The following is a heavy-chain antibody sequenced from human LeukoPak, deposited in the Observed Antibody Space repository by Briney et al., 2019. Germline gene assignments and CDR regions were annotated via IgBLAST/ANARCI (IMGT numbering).Heavy chain of an antibody. CDR1: GFTFSDYN. Sequence: GGSLRLSCAASGFTFSDYNMTWVGQVPGKGLESVSYMSRSGDIIYYADSVKGRFTISRDNAKSSLYLQMTSLRAEDTAVYYCARDVYYGSGSPRLDYWGQGTLVTVSS. V-gene: IGHV3-48*01. J-gene: IGHJ4*02. CDR2: MSRSGDII. CDR3: ARDVYYGSGSPRLDY. D-gene: IGHD3-10*01.